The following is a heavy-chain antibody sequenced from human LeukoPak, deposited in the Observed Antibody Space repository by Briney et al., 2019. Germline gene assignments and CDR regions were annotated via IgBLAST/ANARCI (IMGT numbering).Heavy chain of an antibody. CDR1: GGSINSYY. J-gene: IGHJ4*02. V-gene: IGHV4-59*01. CDR2: IYYSGST. D-gene: IGHD2-2*01. CDR3: ARDPSYHGGYFDY. Sequence: SETLSLTCTVSGGSINSYYWSWIRQPPGKGLEWIGYIYYSGSTNYNPSLKSRVTIPVDTSKNQFSLKLSSVTAADTAVYYCARDPSYHGGYFDYWGQGTLVTVFS.